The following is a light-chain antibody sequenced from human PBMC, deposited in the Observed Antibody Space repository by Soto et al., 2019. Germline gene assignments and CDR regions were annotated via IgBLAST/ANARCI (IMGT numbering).Light chain of an antibody. V-gene: IGLV2-14*01. CDR1: SGDIGSYNR. J-gene: IGLJ1*01. Sequence: QSVLTQPASVSGSPGQSITISFTGTSGDIGSYNRVSWYQQHPGKAPKLIIYEVTDRPSGASNRFSGSSSGNTASLTISGLQAEVEAEYYCSSYTNINTRAGVFGTGTKVTVL. CDR2: EVT. CDR3: SSYTNINTRAGV.